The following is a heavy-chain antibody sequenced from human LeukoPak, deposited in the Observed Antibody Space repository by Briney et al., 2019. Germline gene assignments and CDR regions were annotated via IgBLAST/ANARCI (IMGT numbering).Heavy chain of an antibody. CDR3: ARHYIFHGSGSFFDY. J-gene: IGHJ4*02. CDR2: INPNSGGT. CDR1: GYTFTGYY. Sequence: ASVKVSCKASGYTFTGYYMHWVRQAPGQGLEWMGSINPNSGGTNYAQKFQGRVTMTRDTSITTAYMELSSLRSDDTAVYYCARHYIFHGSGSFFDYWGLGTQVTVSS. D-gene: IGHD3-10*01. V-gene: IGHV1-2*02.